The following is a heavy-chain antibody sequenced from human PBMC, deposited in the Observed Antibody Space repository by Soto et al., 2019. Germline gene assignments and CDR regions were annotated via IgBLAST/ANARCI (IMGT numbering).Heavy chain of an antibody. Sequence: QVQLQESGPGLVKPSQTLSLTCPVSGGSISSGDYYWSWIRQPPGKGLEWIGYIYYSGSTYYNPSLKSRVTISVDTSKNQFSLKLSSVTAADTAVYYWARASGYYFDFDYCGQGTLVTVSS. D-gene: IGHD3-22*01. CDR2: IYYSGST. J-gene: IGHJ4*02. CDR3: ARASGYYFDFDY. V-gene: IGHV4-30-4*01. CDR1: GGSISSGDYY.